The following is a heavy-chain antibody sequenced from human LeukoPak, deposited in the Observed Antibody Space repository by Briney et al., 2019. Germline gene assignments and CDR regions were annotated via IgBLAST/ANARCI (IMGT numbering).Heavy chain of an antibody. CDR1: EFSVGSNY. Sequence: GGSLRLSCAASEFSVGSNYMTWVRQAPGKGLEWVSLIYSGGSTYYADSVKGRFTISRDDSKNTLYLQMNSLRAEDTAVYYCANRGYNYGLDAFDIWGQGTMVTVSS. D-gene: IGHD5-18*01. V-gene: IGHV3-66*01. CDR2: IYSGGST. CDR3: ANRGYNYGLDAFDI. J-gene: IGHJ3*02.